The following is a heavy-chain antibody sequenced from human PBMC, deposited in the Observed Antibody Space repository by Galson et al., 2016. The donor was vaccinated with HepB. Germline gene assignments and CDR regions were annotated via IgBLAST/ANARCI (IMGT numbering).Heavy chain of an antibody. CDR3: AREGAVSSGWYMIGDS. D-gene: IGHD6-19*01. V-gene: IGHV1-18*01. J-gene: IGHJ4*02. Sequence: SVKVSCKASGYSFTSHPLSWVRQAPGQGLEWMGWISTYNGDTHYAQKLQGRVTMTTDTSTSTAYMELRSLRSDDTAVYYCAREGAVSSGWYMIGDSWGQGTLVTVSS. CDR2: ISTYNGDT. CDR1: GYSFTSHP.